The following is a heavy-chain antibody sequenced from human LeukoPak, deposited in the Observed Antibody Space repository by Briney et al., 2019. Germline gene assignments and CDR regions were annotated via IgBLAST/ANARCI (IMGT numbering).Heavy chain of an antibody. D-gene: IGHD4-17*01. J-gene: IGHJ5*02. CDR3: ARDVHGDYGSGWFDP. CDR1: GGTFNNSA. Sequence: SVEVSCKTSGGTFNNSAISWVRQAPGQGLEWLGGTMPLFGTAGYAQKFQGRVTITKDESTRTVYLELTSLTSDDTAVYYCARDVHGDYGSGWFDPWGQGTLVSVSS. V-gene: IGHV1-69*05. CDR2: TMPLFGTA.